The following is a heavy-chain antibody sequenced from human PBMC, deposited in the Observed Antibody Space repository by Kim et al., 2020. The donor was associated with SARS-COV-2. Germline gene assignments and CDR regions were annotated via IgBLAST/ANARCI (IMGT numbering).Heavy chain of an antibody. V-gene: IGHV3-23*01. J-gene: IGHJ4*02. Sequence: GGSLRLSCTTSGFTFTGHAMSWVSQAPGKGLEWVSSIDGSDGTTYYVDSVKGRISISRDESKNTLYLQMSALRADDTAAYYCLKGGWGWIWGYWGQGTLVTVSS. CDR2: IDGSDGTT. CDR3: LKGGWGWIWGY. D-gene: IGHD2-21*01. CDR1: GFTFTGHA.